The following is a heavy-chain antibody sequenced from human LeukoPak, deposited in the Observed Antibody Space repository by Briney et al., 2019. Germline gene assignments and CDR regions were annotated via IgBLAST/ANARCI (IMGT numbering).Heavy chain of an antibody. V-gene: IGHV3-21*01. Sequence: GGSLRLSCAAPGFTFSSYGMNWVRQAPGKGLEWVSSISSSSSYIYYADSVKGRFTISRDNAKNSLYLQMNSLRAEDTAVYYCASYYYYYYMDVWGKGTTVTVSS. J-gene: IGHJ6*03. CDR3: ASYYYYYYMDV. CDR1: GFTFSSYG. CDR2: ISSSSSYI.